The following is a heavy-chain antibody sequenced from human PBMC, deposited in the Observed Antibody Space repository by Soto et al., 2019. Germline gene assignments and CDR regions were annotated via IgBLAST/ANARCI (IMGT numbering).Heavy chain of an antibody. CDR1: GFTFSSYG. J-gene: IGHJ4*02. Sequence: QVQLVESGGGVVQPGRSLRLSCAASGFTFSSYGMHWVRQAPGKGLEWVAVIGYDGSNKYYADSVKGRFTISRDNSKNTLYLQMNSLRAEDTAVYYCARDRGIAAAGISGYWGQGTLVTVSS. D-gene: IGHD6-13*01. CDR3: ARDRGIAAAGISGY. V-gene: IGHV3-33*01. CDR2: IGYDGSNK.